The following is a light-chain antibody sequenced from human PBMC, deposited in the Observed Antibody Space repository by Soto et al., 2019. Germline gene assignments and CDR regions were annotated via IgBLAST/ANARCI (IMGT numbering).Light chain of an antibody. V-gene: IGLV1-40*01. CDR3: QSYDTGLSGPVV. CDR2: GNT. J-gene: IGLJ2*01. Sequence: QSVLTQPPSLSGAPRQNIIISCTGGGSNIGVGFDVHWYQQLPGTAPKLLIYGNTNRPSGVPDRFSGSKSGTSASLVITGLQAEDEADYYCQSYDTGLSGPVVFGGGTKLTVL. CDR1: GSNIGVGFD.